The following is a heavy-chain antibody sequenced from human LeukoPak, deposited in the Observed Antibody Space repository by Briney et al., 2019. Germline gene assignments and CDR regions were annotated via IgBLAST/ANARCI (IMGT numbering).Heavy chain of an antibody. J-gene: IGHJ3*02. CDR3: ARLKPHDIVVVPAALYNAFDI. CDR1: GGSISSGDYY. D-gene: IGHD2-2*01. Sequence: SQTLSLTCTVSGGSISSGDYYWSWIRQPPGKGLEWIGYIYYSGSTYYNPSLKSRVTISVDTSKNQFSLKLSSVTAADTAVYYCARLKPHDIVVVPAALYNAFDIWGQGTMVTVSS. V-gene: IGHV4-30-4*08. CDR2: IYYSGST.